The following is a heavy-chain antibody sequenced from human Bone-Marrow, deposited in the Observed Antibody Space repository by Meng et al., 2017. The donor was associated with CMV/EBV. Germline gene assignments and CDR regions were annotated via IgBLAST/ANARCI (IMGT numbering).Heavy chain of an antibody. D-gene: IGHD3-22*01. CDR3: ARTDQKPTLKYYFDSSGDGVDAFDF. V-gene: IGHV3-33*01. Sequence: GESLKISCAASGFNFNDHGMHWVRQAPGKGLEWVALIWYDGSNQYYADSVKGRFTISRDNSKNTLYLQMSSLRVEDTAVYYCARTDQKPTLKYYFDSSGDGVDAFDFCGQGTMVTVSS. CDR1: GFNFNDHG. J-gene: IGHJ3*01. CDR2: IWYDGSNQ.